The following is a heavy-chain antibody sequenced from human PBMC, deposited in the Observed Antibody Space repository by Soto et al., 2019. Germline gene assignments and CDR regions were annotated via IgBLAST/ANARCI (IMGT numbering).Heavy chain of an antibody. CDR3: ARGLQRRIGGDKGIGYHGMAV. J-gene: IGHJ6*02. CDR2: IDHSGIT. Sequence: QVQLQQWGAGLLKPSETLSLMCAVSGGSFTDYFWSWVRQAPGEGLEWIGEIDHSGITRYNPSLKRRVPSSVDTPKNQFSLHLTPVDAADTAVYYCARGLQRRIGGDKGIGYHGMAVWGQGATVIVSS. V-gene: IGHV4-34*02. CDR1: GGSFTDYF. D-gene: IGHD2-21*02.